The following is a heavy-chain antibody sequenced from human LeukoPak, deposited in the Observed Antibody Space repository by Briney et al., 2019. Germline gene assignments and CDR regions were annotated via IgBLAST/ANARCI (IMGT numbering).Heavy chain of an antibody. Sequence: ASVKVSCKASGYTFTSYDINWVRQAPGQGLEWMGRINPNSGGTNYAQKFQGRVTMTGDTSISTAYMELSRLRSDDTAVYYCARDSYCSSTNCYNDWFDPWGQGTLVTVSS. CDR3: ARDSYCSSTNCYNDWFDP. CDR1: GYTFTSYD. D-gene: IGHD2-2*02. J-gene: IGHJ5*02. CDR2: INPNSGGT. V-gene: IGHV1-2*06.